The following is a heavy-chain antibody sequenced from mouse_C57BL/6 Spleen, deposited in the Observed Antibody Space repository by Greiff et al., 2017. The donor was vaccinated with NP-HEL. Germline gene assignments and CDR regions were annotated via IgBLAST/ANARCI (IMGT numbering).Heavy chain of an antibody. CDR3: AREGLRYPYYFGY. CDR1: GYTFTSYW. Sequence: QVQLQQPGAELVRPGTSVKLSCKASGYTFTSYWMHWVKQRPGQGLEWIGVIDPSDSYTNYNQKFKGKATLTVDTSSGTAYMQLSSLTSEDSAVYYCAREGLRYPYYFGYWGKGTTVTVSS. J-gene: IGHJ2*01. D-gene: IGHD1-1*01. CDR2: IDPSDSYT. V-gene: IGHV1-59*01.